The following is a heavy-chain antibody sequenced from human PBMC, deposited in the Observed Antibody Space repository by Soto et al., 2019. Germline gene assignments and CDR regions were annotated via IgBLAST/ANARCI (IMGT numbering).Heavy chain of an antibody. CDR1: GDSVSSDRYF. CDR2: ISYTGDT. V-gene: IGHV4-61*01. CDR3: ARIVVGATVDL. Sequence: SETLSLTCSVSGDSVSSDRYFWTWIRQPPGKGLEWIAYISYTGDTNYNPSLKSRVTISVDTSRNQFSLTLTSVTAADTAVYFCARIVVGATVDLWGQGSLVTSPQ. D-gene: IGHD1-26*01. J-gene: IGHJ5*02.